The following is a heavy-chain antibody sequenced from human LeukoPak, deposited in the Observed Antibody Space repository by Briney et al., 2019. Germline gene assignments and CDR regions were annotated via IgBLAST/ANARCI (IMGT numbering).Heavy chain of an antibody. D-gene: IGHD1-20*01. V-gene: IGHV1-8*01. Sequence: ASVKVSCKASGYTFTSYDINWVRQATGQGLEWMGWMNPNSGNTGYAQKFQGRVTMTRNTSISTAYMELSSLRSEDTAVYYCARPSSDITGTTMWNYWGQGTLVTVSP. CDR1: GYTFTSYD. CDR2: MNPNSGNT. J-gene: IGHJ4*02. CDR3: ARPSSDITGTTMWNY.